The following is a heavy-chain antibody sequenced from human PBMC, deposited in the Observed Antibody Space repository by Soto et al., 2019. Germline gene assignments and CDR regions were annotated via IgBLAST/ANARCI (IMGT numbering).Heavy chain of an antibody. CDR3: AKKVNSGPGSQYFDY. D-gene: IGHD3-10*01. Sequence: WGSLRLSCSASGFTCSSYSMSWFRQAPGKGLEWVSGFRSSGDGGTTYYADSVKGRFTISRDNSKNTLFLQMNSLRAEDTAIYYCAKKVNSGPGSQYFDYWGQGTLVTVSS. CDR1: GFTCSSYS. CDR2: FRSSGDGGTT. V-gene: IGHV3-23*01. J-gene: IGHJ4*02.